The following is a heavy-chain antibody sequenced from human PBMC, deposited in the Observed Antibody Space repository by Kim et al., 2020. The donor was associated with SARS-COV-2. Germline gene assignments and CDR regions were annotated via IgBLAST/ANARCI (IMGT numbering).Heavy chain of an antibody. CDR2: IKQDGSEK. D-gene: IGHD3-10*01. CDR3: ARRVLSPSYYFDY. CDR1: GFTFSSYW. V-gene: IGHV3-7*01. J-gene: IGHJ4*02. Sequence: GGSLRLSCAASGFTFSSYWMSWVRQAPGKGLEWVANIKQDGSEKYYVDSVKGRFTISRDNAKNSLYLQMNSLRAEDTAVYYCARRVLSPSYYFDYWGQGTLVTVSS.